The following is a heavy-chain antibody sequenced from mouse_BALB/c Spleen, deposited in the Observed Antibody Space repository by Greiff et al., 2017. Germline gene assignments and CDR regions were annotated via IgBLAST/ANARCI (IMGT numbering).Heavy chain of an antibody. J-gene: IGHJ4*01. CDR3: ARHAYYYGSTYYAMDY. Sequence: VQLQQSGAELVKPGASVKLSCKASGYTFTEYIIHWVKQRSGQGLEWIGWFYPGSGSIKYNEKFKDKATLTADKSSSTVYMELSRLTSEDSAVYFCARHAYYYGSTYYAMDYWGQGTSVTVSS. CDR2: FYPGSGSI. V-gene: IGHV1-62-2*01. CDR1: GYTFTEYI. D-gene: IGHD1-1*01.